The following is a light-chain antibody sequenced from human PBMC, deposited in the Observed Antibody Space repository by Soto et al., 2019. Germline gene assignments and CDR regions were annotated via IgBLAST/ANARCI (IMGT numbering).Light chain of an antibody. V-gene: IGKV1-39*01. CDR3: QQSPR. J-gene: IGKJ1*01. Sequence: SLQSGVPSRFTGSGSGTDFTLTISSLQPEDFATYFCQQSPRFGQGTKVEIK.